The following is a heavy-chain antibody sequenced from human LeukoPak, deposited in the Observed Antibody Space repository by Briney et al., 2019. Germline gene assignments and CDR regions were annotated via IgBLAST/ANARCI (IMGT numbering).Heavy chain of an antibody. CDR1: GFTFSSYG. CDR2: ISYDGSNK. CDR3: AKAREGHCSGGSCYSPHYYYGMDV. V-gene: IGHV3-30*18. D-gene: IGHD2-15*01. Sequence: GRSLRLSCAASGFTFSSYGMHWVRQAPGKGLEWVAVISYDGSNKYYADSVKGRFTISRDNSKNTLYLQMNSLRAEDTAVYYCAKAREGHCSGGSCYSPHYYYGMDVWGQGTTVTVSS. J-gene: IGHJ6*02.